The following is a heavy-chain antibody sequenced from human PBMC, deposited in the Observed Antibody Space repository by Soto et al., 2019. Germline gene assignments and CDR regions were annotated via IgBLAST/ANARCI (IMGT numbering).Heavy chain of an antibody. J-gene: IGHJ4*02. V-gene: IGHV3-48*01. CDR3: ARVETDGDCSDY. D-gene: IGHD2-21*02. CDR2: ISSGSSTI. Sequence: EVQLVESGGGLVQPGGSLRLSCAASGFTFSSYTMNWVRQAPGKGLEWVSYISSGSSTIYYADSVKGRFTISRDNAKNSLYLQMNSLRAEDTAVYYCARVETDGDCSDYWGQGTLVTVSS. CDR1: GFTFSSYT.